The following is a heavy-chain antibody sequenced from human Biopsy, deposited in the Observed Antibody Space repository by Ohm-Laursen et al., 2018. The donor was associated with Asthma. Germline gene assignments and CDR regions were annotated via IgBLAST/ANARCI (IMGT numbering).Heavy chain of an antibody. J-gene: IGHJ6*02. CDR1: GGSFSSNY. Sequence: SETLSLTCAVYGGSFSSNYWSWIRQTPGKGLAWLGDTPHTGYPNYNPSPRSPLTLSVDTSKNQFSLRLTSVTAADTTVYYCARGSSSRLSQWELLVSGGKRAHSYYGMDVWGQGTTVTVSS. CDR2: TPHTGYP. CDR3: ARGSSSRLSQWELLVSGGKRAHSYYGMDV. D-gene: IGHD1-26*01. V-gene: IGHV4-34*01.